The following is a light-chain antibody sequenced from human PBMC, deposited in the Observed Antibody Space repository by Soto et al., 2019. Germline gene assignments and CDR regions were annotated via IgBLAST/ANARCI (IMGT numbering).Light chain of an antibody. V-gene: IGKV4-1*01. Sequence: DIVMTQSPDSLAVSLGERATINCKSSQGVFFNSNNKNYLAWYQQKPGQPPKLLIYWASTRESVVPDRFSGSGSGTDFTLTISSLQAEDVAVYYCQQYYNIPPTFGQGTKVEI. CDR1: QGVFFNSNNKNY. CDR2: WAS. J-gene: IGKJ1*01. CDR3: QQYYNIPPT.